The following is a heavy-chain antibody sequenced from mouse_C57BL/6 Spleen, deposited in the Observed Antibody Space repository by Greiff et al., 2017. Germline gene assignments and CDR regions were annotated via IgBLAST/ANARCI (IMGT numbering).Heavy chain of an antibody. D-gene: IGHD2-3*01. J-gene: IGHJ1*03. CDR3: AREGYDDHWYFDF. CDR2: IYPRSGNH. V-gene: IGHV1-81*01. Sequence: QVQLQPSGAELARPGASVKLSCKASGYTFPSYGISWVKQRTVPGLGWIGEIYPRSGNHYYNEKFTGKATLTADKSSSTAYMELRSLTSEDSAVYFCAREGYDDHWYFDFWGTGTTGTVAS. CDR1: GYTFPSYG.